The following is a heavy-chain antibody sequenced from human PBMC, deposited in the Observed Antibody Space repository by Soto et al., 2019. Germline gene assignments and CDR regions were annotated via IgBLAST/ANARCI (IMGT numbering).Heavy chain of an antibody. J-gene: IGHJ6*02. D-gene: IGHD3-22*01. V-gene: IGHV1-2*04. CDR3: ARGPYYYDSSGYSPVGYYYGMDV. CDR2: INPNSGGT. Sequence: ASVKVFCKASGYTFTGYYMHWVRQAPGQGLEWMGWINPNSGGTNYAQKFQGWVTMTRDTSISTAYMELSRLRSDDTAVYYCARGPYYYDSSGYSPVGYYYGMDVWGQGTTVTVSS. CDR1: GYTFTGYY.